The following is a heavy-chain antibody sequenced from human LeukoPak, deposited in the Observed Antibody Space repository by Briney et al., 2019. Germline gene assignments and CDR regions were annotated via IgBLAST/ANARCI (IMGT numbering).Heavy chain of an antibody. CDR1: GFTFDDYG. D-gene: IGHD3-22*01. CDR3: ARGSGYDSSGYYYFDY. V-gene: IGHV3-20*04. Sequence: RAGGSLRLSCAASGFTFDDYGMSWVRQAPGKGLEWVSGINWNGGSTGYADSVKGRFTISRDNAKNSLYLQMNSLRAEDTALYYCARGSGYDSSGYYYFDYWGQGTLVTVPS. J-gene: IGHJ4*02. CDR2: INWNGGST.